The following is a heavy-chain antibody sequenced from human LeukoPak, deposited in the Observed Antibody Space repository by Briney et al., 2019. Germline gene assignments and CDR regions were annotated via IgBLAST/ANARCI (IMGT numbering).Heavy chain of an antibody. D-gene: IGHD4-17*01. CDR1: GGSISSYY. Sequence: PSETLSLTCTVSGGSISSYYWSWVRQAPGKGLEWVSAISGSGGSTYYADSVKGRFTISRDNSKNSLYLQMNSLRAEDTALYYCAKVYGDPSTPYYFDYWGQGTLVTVSS. CDR3: AKVYGDPSTPYYFDY. V-gene: IGHV3-23*01. J-gene: IGHJ4*02. CDR2: ISGSGGST.